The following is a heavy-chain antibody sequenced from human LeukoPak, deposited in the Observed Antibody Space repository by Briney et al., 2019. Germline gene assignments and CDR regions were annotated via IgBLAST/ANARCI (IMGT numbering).Heavy chain of an antibody. CDR1: GFTFSSYS. CDR2: ISWNSGSI. CDR3: AKDIVVWFGEFTFDY. V-gene: IGHV3-9*01. Sequence: GGSLRLSCAASGFTFSSYSMHWVRQAPGKGLEWVSGISWNSGSIGYADSVKGRFTISRDNAKNSLYLQMNSLRAEDTALYYCAKDIVVWFGEFTFDYWGQGTLVTVSS. D-gene: IGHD3-10*01. J-gene: IGHJ4*02.